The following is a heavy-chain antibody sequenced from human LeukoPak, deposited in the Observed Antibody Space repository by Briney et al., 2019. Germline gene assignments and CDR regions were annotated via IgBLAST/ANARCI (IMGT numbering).Heavy chain of an antibody. CDR3: ARPSYCSSTSCPFDY. CDR1: GYSYNSYW. CDR2: IYLADSDA. Sequence: GESLKISCKGSGYSYNSYWIGWVRQMPGKGLEWMGIIYLADSDARYSPSFQGQVSFSADRSINTAYLQWSSLRASDTAMYYCARPSYCSSTSCPFDYWGQGTLVTVSS. V-gene: IGHV5-51*01. D-gene: IGHD2-2*01. J-gene: IGHJ4*02.